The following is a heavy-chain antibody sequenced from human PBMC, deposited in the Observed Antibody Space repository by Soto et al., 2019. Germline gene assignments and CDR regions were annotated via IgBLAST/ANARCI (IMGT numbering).Heavy chain of an antibody. CDR3: ARDNLANWFDP. D-gene: IGHD3-3*02. V-gene: IGHV3-30-3*01. J-gene: IGHJ5*02. Sequence: SLRLSCAASGFTFSSYAMHWVRQAPGKGLEWVAVISYDGSNKYYADSVKGRFTISRDNSKNTLYLQMNSLRAEDTAVYYCARDNLANWFDPWGQGTLVTVSS. CDR1: GFTFSSYA. CDR2: ISYDGSNK.